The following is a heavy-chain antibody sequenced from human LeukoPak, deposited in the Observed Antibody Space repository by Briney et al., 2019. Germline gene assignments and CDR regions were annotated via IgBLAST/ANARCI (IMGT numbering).Heavy chain of an antibody. CDR3: ARDRTGELLPYYYYMDV. CDR1: GYTFTGYY. Sequence: ASVTVSCKASGYTFTGYYMHWVRQAPGQGLEWMGWINPNSGGTNYAQKFQGRVTMTRDTSIGTAYMELSRLRSDDTAVYYCARDRTGELLPYYYYMDVWGKGTTVTVSS. V-gene: IGHV1-2*02. J-gene: IGHJ6*03. D-gene: IGHD1-26*01. CDR2: INPNSGGT.